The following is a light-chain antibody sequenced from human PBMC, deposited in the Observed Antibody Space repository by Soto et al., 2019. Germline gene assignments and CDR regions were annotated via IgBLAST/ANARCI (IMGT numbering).Light chain of an antibody. CDR3: QQYGSSPLT. V-gene: IGKV3-20*01. CDR2: DAS. CDR1: QSVRSNY. Sequence: NVFTQVSGTPSFFSREKNTTSLRASQSVRSNYFAWYQQKPGQAPRFLIYDASSRATGIPDRFSGSGSGTDFTLTISRLEPEDFAVYYCQQYGSSPLTFGGGTKVDIK. J-gene: IGKJ4*01.